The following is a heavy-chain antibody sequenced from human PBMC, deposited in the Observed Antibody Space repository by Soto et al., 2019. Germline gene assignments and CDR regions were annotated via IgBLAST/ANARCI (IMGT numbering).Heavy chain of an antibody. V-gene: IGHV3-49*03. CDR2: IKSKTYGGAI. D-gene: IGHD6-19*01. CDR1: GFNFGDYA. CDR3: ARAFRGVAVTPF. Sequence: EVQLVESGGGLVQPGRSVRLSCTASGFNFGDYAMSWLRQAPGKGLEWVSFIKSKTYGGAIEYAASVKGRFTISRDDSKSVAYLQMDSLKTEDTAVYYCARAFRGVAVTPFWGQGTMVTVSS. J-gene: IGHJ3*01.